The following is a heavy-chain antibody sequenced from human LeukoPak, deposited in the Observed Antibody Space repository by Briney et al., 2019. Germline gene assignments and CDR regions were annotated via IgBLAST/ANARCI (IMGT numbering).Heavy chain of an antibody. D-gene: IGHD1-7*01. Sequence: GESLKISCKGSGYSFTSYWIGWVRQMPGKGLEWMGIIYPGDSDTRYSPSFQGQVTISADKSISTAYLQWSSLKASDTTIYYRAGGQQELPLGMDVWGQGTTVTVSS. CDR1: GYSFTSYW. CDR2: IYPGDSDT. J-gene: IGHJ6*02. CDR3: AGGQQELPLGMDV. V-gene: IGHV5-51*01.